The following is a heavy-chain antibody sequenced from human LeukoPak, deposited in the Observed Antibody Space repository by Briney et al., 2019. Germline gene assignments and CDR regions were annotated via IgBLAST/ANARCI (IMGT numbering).Heavy chain of an antibody. CDR2: MNPNSSNT. Sequence: ASVKVSCKASGYTFTSYDINWVRQATGQGLEWMGWMNPNSSNTGYAQKFQGRVTITRDTSISTAYMELSSLRSEDTAVYYCARGYCSGGSCSNWFDPWGQGTLVTVSS. D-gene: IGHD2-15*01. CDR3: ARGYCSGGSCSNWFDP. V-gene: IGHV1-8*03. CDR1: GYTFTSYD. J-gene: IGHJ5*02.